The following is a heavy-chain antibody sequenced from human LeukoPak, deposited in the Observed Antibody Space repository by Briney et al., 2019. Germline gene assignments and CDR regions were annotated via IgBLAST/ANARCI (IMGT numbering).Heavy chain of an antibody. J-gene: IGHJ6*02. Sequence: KPSETLSLTCTVSGGSISSYYWSWIRQPPGKGLEWIGYIYYSGSTNYNPSLKSRVTISVDTSKNQFSLKPSSVTAADTAVYYCARLGMGQLVRHYYYGMDVWGQGTTVTVSS. D-gene: IGHD6-13*01. CDR1: GGSISSYY. CDR2: IYYSGST. CDR3: ARLGMGQLVRHYYYGMDV. V-gene: IGHV4-59*08.